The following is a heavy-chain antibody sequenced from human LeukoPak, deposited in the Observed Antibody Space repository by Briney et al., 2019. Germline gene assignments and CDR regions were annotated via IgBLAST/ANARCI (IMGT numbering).Heavy chain of an antibody. J-gene: IGHJ5*02. CDR3: AKGWTAVGS. CDR2: ISGGSEST. CDR1: GFTFSIYA. V-gene: IGHV3-23*01. Sequence: PGGSLRLSCVAPGFTFSIYAMTWVRQAPGKGLEWVSGISGGSESTYYADSVKGRFTISRDNSKNTLYMEMNNLRGADTAVYYCAKGWTAVGSWGQGTRVTVSS. D-gene: IGHD1-26*01.